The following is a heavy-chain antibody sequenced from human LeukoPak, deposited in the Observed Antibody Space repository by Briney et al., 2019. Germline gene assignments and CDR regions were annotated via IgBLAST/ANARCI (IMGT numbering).Heavy chain of an antibody. CDR1: GGSISSYY. CDR3: ARHIEGWSSSGWPYYFDY. Sequence: PSETLSLTCTVSGGSISSYYWSWLRQPPRKGLAWIGYIYYSGSTNYNPSLKSRVTISVDTSKYQFSLKLSSVTAADTAVYYCARHIEGWSSSGWPYYFDYWGQGTLVTVSS. J-gene: IGHJ4*02. D-gene: IGHD6-19*01. V-gene: IGHV4-59*08. CDR2: IYYSGST.